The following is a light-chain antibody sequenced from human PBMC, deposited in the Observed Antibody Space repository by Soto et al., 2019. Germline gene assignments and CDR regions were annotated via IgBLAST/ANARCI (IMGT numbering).Light chain of an antibody. CDR1: QSISSW. V-gene: IGKV1-5*01. J-gene: IGKJ1*01. CDR2: DVS. CDR3: QQYNSYSWT. Sequence: DLPMTQSPSTPSPSFRDRVPITCPASQSISSWLAWYQQKPGKAPKLLIYDVSSLESGVPSRFSGSGSGTEFTLTISSLQPDDFATYYCQQYNSYSWTFGQGTKVDIK.